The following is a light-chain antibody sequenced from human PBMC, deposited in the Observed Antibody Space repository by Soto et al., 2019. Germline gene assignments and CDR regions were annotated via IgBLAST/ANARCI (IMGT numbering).Light chain of an antibody. V-gene: IGKV2-28*01. J-gene: IGKJ4*01. CDR1: QSLLHCSGFNY. CDR3: MQALQTPLT. CDR2: LGS. Sequence: DIVMTQSPLSLPVTPGEPASISCRSSQSLLHCSGFNYLDWYLQKPGQSPQLLIHLGSNRSSGVPDRFSGSGSGTDFTLKISRVEAEDVGVYYCMQALQTPLTFGGGTKVDIK.